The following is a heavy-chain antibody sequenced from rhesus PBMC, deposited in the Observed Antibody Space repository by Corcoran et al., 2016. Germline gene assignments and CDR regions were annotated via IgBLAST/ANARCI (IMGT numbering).Heavy chain of an antibody. Sequence: QLQLQESGPGLVKPSETLSLTCAVSGYSISSGYGWSWIRQPPGKGLVWIGYISYCGSTSYNPSLKGRVTISRDTSKNQFSLKLSSVTAADTAVYYCARERGGSGSWKGLFDYWGQGVLVTVSS. CDR3: ARERGGSGSWKGLFDY. V-gene: IGHV4-122*02. D-gene: IGHD6-25*01. CDR2: ISYCGST. J-gene: IGHJ4*01. CDR1: GYSISSGYG.